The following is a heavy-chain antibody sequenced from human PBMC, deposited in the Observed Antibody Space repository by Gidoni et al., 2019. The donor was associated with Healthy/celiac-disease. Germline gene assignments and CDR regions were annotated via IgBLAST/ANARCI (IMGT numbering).Heavy chain of an antibody. CDR1: VGSISSSSYY. V-gene: IGHV4-39*01. CDR3: ARHRASGNECDY. D-gene: IGHD1-1*01. J-gene: IGHJ4*02. CDR2: IYYSGST. Sequence: QLQLQESGPGLVKPSETLSLTCTVSVGSISSSSYYWGWIRQPPGKGLEWIGSIYYSGSTYYNPSLKSRVTISVDTSKNQFSLKLSSVTAADTAVYYCARHRASGNECDYWGQGTLVTVSS.